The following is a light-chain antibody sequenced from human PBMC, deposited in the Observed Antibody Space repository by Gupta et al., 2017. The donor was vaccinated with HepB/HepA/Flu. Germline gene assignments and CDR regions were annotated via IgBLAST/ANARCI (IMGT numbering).Light chain of an antibody. CDR1: TGAVTSGHY. CDR3: LLYYTGVGV. J-gene: IGLJ3*02. CDR2: DTT. Sequence: QAVVTQEPSLTVSPGGTVTLTCGSSTGAVTSGHYPYWFQQKPGQAPRTLIYDTTNKHSWTPARFSGSLLGGKAALTLSGAQPEDESDYFCLLYYTGVGVFGGGTKLT. V-gene: IGLV7-46*01.